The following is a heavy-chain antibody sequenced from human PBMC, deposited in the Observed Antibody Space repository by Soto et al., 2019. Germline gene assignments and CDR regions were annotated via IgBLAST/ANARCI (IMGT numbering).Heavy chain of an antibody. Sequence: QVQLQESGPGLVKPSDTLSLTCTVSGGSVSSGSFFWAWIRQATGKGLEWMGAIDYIGTTYYNPALKTRLFISVDRSTNRVSLRLNSVTAADTAVYYCAGEYFSRASGLDSHEYWGRGTLVTVSS. CDR2: IDYIGTT. CDR3: AGEYFSRASGLDSHEY. V-gene: IGHV4-61*01. J-gene: IGHJ4*02. CDR1: GGSVSSGSFF. D-gene: IGHD3-3*01.